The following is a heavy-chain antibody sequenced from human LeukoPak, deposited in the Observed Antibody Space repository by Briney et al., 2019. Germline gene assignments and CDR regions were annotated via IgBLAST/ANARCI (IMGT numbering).Heavy chain of an antibody. CDR2: ISSSGGTI. D-gene: IGHD2-21*01. Sequence: AGGSLRLSCAASGFTFSSHEINWVRQAPGKGLEWISFISSSGGTIYYGDSVKGRFTVSRDNAKNPLFLQMNRLRVEDTAVYYCASLKPVADFDYWGQGTLVTVSS. CDR1: GFTFSSHE. CDR3: ASLKPVADFDY. V-gene: IGHV3-48*03. J-gene: IGHJ4*02.